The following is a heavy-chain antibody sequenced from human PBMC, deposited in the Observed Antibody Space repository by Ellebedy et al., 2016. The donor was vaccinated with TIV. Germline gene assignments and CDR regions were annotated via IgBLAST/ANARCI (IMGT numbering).Heavy chain of an antibody. D-gene: IGHD1-26*01. Sequence: MPSETLSLTCAVYGGSFSGYYWSWIRQPPGKGLEWMGEINHGGSPNYNPSLKSRVTISVDTSKTQFSLKLSSVTAADTAVYYCARGWRVGATMRMYWFDPWGQGTLVTVSS. J-gene: IGHJ5*02. CDR2: INHGGSP. CDR3: ARGWRVGATMRMYWFDP. CDR1: GGSFSGYY. V-gene: IGHV4-34*01.